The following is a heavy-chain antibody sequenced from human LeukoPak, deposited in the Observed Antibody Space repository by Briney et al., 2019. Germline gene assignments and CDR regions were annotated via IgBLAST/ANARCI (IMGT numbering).Heavy chain of an antibody. Sequence: ASVKVSCKASGYTFTSYGISWVRQAPGRGLEWMGWISAYNGNTNYAQELQGRLTLTTDTSTSTAYMELRSLRSDDTAVYYCASCHCTNGVCYGECEYFQHWGQGTLVTVSS. J-gene: IGHJ1*01. CDR2: ISAYNGNT. CDR1: GYTFTSYG. CDR3: ASCHCTNGVCYGECEYFQH. V-gene: IGHV1-18*01. D-gene: IGHD2-8*01.